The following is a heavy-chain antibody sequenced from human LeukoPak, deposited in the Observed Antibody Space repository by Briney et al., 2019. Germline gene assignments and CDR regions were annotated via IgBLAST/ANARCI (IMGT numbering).Heavy chain of an antibody. V-gene: IGHV3-7*03. J-gene: IGHJ4*02. CDR1: GFTFSSYW. CDR2: IKQDGSEK. CDR3: AKDLAGKPRATDY. Sequence: GGSLRLSCAASGFTFSSYWMSWVRQAPGKGLEWVANIKQDGSEKYYVDSVKGRFTISRDNAKNSLYLQMNSLRAEDTAVYYCAKDLAGKPRATDYWGQGTLVTVSS.